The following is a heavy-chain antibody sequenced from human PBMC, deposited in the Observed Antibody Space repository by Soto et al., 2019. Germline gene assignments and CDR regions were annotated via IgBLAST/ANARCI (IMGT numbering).Heavy chain of an antibody. J-gene: IGHJ4*02. CDR1: GFTFSSYA. V-gene: IGHV3-23*01. CDR3: AKVKRGQQLVQYYFDY. D-gene: IGHD6-13*01. Sequence: GGSLRLSCAASGFTFSSYAMSWVRQAPGKGLEWVSAISGSGGSTYYADSVKGRFTISRDNSKNTLYLQMNSLRAEDTAVYYCAKVKRGQQLVQYYFDYWGQGTLVTVSS. CDR2: ISGSGGST.